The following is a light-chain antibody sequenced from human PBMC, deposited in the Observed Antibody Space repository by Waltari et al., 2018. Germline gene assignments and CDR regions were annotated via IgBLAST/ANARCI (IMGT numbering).Light chain of an antibody. CDR2: VEGSGPY. V-gene: IGLV4-60*03. CDR3: ETWDSRTLGV. Sequence: QPVLTQSSSASASLGSSVKLTCTLSSGHSSYIIAWHQQQPGKAPRYLMKVEGSGPYNKGTGVSDRFSGSSSGADRYLTISNLQSEDEADYYCETWDSRTLGVFGGGTKLTVL. J-gene: IGLJ3*02. CDR1: SGHSSYI.